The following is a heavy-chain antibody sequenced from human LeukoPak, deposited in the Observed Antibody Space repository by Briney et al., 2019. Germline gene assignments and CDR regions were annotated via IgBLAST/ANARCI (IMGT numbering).Heavy chain of an antibody. CDR2: IGIRGDT. CDR3: ARGGIQVSGIDEFDY. J-gene: IGHJ4*02. Sequence: GGSLRLSCAASGFTFIDYDMHWVRQVIGKGLDWVSAIGIRGDTHYSGSVKGRFTISRENAESSLYLQMNSLRAEDTAVYYCARGGIQVSGIDEFDYWGQGTLVTVSS. CDR1: GFTFIDYD. V-gene: IGHV3-13*01. D-gene: IGHD6-19*01.